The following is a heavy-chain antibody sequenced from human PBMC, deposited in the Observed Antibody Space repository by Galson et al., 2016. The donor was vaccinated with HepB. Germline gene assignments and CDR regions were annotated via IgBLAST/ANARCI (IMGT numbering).Heavy chain of an antibody. J-gene: IGHJ4*02. CDR2: IYSGGNT. D-gene: IGHD1-26*01. CDR1: GVTVGNNY. CDR3: ARDPGGGPTHGY. V-gene: IGHV3-66*01. Sequence: SLRLSCAASGVTVGNNYLSWVRQAPGKGLEWVSHIYSGGNTDYADSERGRFTIYRDSSKNTLYLQMNSLRDKDTAVYYCARDPGGGPTHGYWGQGTLVTVSS.